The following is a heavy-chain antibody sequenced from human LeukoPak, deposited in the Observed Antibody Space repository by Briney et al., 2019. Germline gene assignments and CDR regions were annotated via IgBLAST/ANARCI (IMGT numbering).Heavy chain of an antibody. Sequence: VASVKVSCKASGYTFTSYGISWVRQAPGQGLEWMGWISAYNGNTNYAQKLQGRVTMTTDTSTSTAYMELRSLRSDDTAVYHCARAGCSSTSCYYADYWGQGTLVTVSS. V-gene: IGHV1-18*01. D-gene: IGHD2-2*01. CDR1: GYTFTSYG. J-gene: IGHJ4*02. CDR2: ISAYNGNT. CDR3: ARAGCSSTSCYYADY.